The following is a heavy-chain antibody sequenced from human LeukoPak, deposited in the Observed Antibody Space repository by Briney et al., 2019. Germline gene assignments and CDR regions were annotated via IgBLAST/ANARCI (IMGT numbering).Heavy chain of an antibody. Sequence: PSETLSLTCAVSGGSISSSSYYWGWIRQPPGRGLEWIGSLYYPGSTFYNPSLKSRLTMSVDTSKNQFSLKLSSVTAADTAVYYCARFYCRTTSCFPPDNNWLDPWGQGTLVTVSS. V-gene: IGHV4-39*07. CDR3: ARFYCRTTSCFPPDNNWLDP. J-gene: IGHJ5*02. CDR2: LYYPGST. D-gene: IGHD2-2*01. CDR1: GGSISSSSYY.